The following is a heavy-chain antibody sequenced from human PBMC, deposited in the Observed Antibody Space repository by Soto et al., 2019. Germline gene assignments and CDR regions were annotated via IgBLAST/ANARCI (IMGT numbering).Heavy chain of an antibody. J-gene: IGHJ3*02. V-gene: IGHV3-74*01. CDR2: INSDGSST. Sequence: EVQLVESGGGLVQPGGSLRLSCAASGFSFSSYWMHWVRQAPGKGLVWVSRINSDGSSTTYADSVKGRFTISRDNAKNSLYVQINSLRAEDTAVYYCASCYSSSWYNAFDIWGQGTMVTVSS. CDR3: ASCYSSSWYNAFDI. D-gene: IGHD6-13*01. CDR1: GFSFSSYW.